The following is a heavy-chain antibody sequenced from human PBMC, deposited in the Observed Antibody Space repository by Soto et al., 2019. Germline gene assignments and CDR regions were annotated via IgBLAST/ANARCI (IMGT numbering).Heavy chain of an antibody. V-gene: IGHV4-34*01. CDR2: INHSGST. CDR1: GGSFSGYY. D-gene: IGHD6-19*01. Sequence: QVQLQQWGAGLLKPSETLSLTCAVYGGSFSGYYWSWIRQPPGKGLEWIGEINHSGSTNYNPSLKSXXTXSAXTSKNQFSLKLSSVTAADTAVYYCASSIAVAVAGYWGQGTLVTVSS. J-gene: IGHJ4*02. CDR3: ASSIAVAVAGY.